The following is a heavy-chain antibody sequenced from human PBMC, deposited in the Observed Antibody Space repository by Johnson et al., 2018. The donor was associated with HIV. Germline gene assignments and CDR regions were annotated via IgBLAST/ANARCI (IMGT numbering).Heavy chain of an antibody. CDR3: ARDRKWVAARSGDAFDI. V-gene: IGHV3-13*01. CDR1: GFTFSSYD. CDR2: IGTAGDT. J-gene: IGHJ3*02. D-gene: IGHD6-6*01. Sequence: VQLVESGGGLVKPGGSLRLSCAASGFTFSSYDMHWVRQATGKGLEWVSAIGTAGDTYYPGSVKGRFTISRENAKNSLYLQMNSLRAEDTAVYYCARDRKWVAARSGDAFDIWGQGTMVTVSS.